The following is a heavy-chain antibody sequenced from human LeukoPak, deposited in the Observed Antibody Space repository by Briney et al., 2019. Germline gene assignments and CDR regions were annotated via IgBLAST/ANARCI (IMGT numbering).Heavy chain of an antibody. CDR2: INPNNGGT. J-gene: IGHJ4*02. Sequence: ASVKVSCKASGYTFTGYYMHWVRQAPGQGLEWMGWINPNNGGTNYAQKSQGRVTMTRDTSINTAYMEMSRLRSDDTAVYYCARQSYPDYWGQGTLVTVSS. CDR1: GYTFTGYY. V-gene: IGHV1-2*02. CDR3: ARQSYPDY. D-gene: IGHD1-26*01.